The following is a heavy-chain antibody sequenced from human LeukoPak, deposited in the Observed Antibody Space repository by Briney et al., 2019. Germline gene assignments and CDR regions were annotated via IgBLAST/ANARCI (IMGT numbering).Heavy chain of an antibody. CDR1: GGSISSYY. D-gene: IGHD2/OR15-2a*01. J-gene: IGHJ4*02. CDR3: VRHAIRRRIIDF. Sequence: SETLSLTCTVSGGSISSYYWSWVRQPPGKGLEWIGYIFYSGSSNYNPSLKSRVTMSVDTSKNQFSLKLTSVTAADTAAYYCVRHAIRRRIIDFWGQGTLVTVSS. CDR2: IFYSGSS. V-gene: IGHV4-59*01.